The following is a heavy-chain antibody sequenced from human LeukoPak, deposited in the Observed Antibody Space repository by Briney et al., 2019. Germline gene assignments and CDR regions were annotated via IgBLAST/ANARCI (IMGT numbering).Heavy chain of an antibody. CDR3: ARDNYDYVWGSYQNFDY. CDR1: GGSFSGYY. J-gene: IGHJ4*02. V-gene: IGHV4-34*01. D-gene: IGHD3-16*02. Sequence: PSETLSLTCAVYGGSFSGYYWSWIRQPPGRGLEWIGEINHSGSTNYNPSLKCRVTISVDTSKNQFSLKLSSVTAADTAVYYCARDNYDYVWGSYQNFDYWGQGTLVTVSS. CDR2: INHSGST.